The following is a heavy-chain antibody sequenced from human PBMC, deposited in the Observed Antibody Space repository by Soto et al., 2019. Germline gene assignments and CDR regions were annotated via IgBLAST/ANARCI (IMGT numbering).Heavy chain of an antibody. V-gene: IGHV1-45*02. CDR3: ARSADTAMSAFDI. CDR2: ITPFNGNT. D-gene: IGHD5-18*01. Sequence: GASVKVSCEASGYTFTYRYLHWVRQAPGQALEWMGWITPFNGNTNYAQKFQDRVTITRDRSMSAAYMELSSLRSEDTAMYYCARSADTAMSAFDIWGQGTMVTVSS. CDR1: GYTFTYRY. J-gene: IGHJ3*02.